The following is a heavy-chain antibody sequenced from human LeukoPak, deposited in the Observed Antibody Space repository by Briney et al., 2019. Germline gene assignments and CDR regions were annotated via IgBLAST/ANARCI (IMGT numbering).Heavy chain of an antibody. CDR3: ARGRDGYNLVDAFDI. CDR2: ISSSSIYI. CDR1: GFTFSSYG. J-gene: IGHJ3*02. Sequence: GGTLRLSCAASGFTFSSYGMSWVRQAPGKGLEWVSSISSSSIYIYYADSLKGRFTISRDNAKNSLYLQMNSLRAEDTAVYYCARGRDGYNLVDAFDIWGQGIMVTVSS. D-gene: IGHD5-24*01. V-gene: IGHV3-21*01.